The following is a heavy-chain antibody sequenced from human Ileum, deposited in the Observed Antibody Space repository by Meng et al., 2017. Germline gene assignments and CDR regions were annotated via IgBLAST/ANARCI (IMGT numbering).Heavy chain of an antibody. J-gene: IGHJ4*02. CDR3: VRHGGKYFDS. Sequence: QGRLRGAGPGLVGPSGTLPLTCTVSGGSISSSFYWSWVRQSPGKGLEWIGQIYLAGSPNYNPSLESRVTISVDKSKNQFSLRLTSVTAADTAIFYCVRHGGKYFDSWGQGTLVTVSS. D-gene: IGHD2-15*01. CDR1: GGSISSSFY. V-gene: IGHV4-4*02. CDR2: IYLAGSP.